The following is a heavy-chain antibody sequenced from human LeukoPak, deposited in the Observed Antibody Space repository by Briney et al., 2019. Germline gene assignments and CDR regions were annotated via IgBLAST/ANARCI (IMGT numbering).Heavy chain of an antibody. CDR2: IYPGDSDT. D-gene: IGHD6-6*01. CDR3: ARNGPQDSSSSYGDWFDP. CDR1: GSSFKGYW. J-gene: IGHJ5*02. V-gene: IGHV5-51*01. Sequence: GESLRISCKGSGSSFKGYWIGWVRQTPGKGLEWMGNIYPGDSDTAYSPSFQGQVTISADKSISTAYLQWSSLKASDTAMYYCARNGPQDSSSSYGDWFDPWGQGTLVTVSS.